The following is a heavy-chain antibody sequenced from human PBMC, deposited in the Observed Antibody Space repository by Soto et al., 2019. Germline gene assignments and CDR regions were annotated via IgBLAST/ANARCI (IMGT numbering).Heavy chain of an antibody. V-gene: IGHV3-23*01. CDR2: ITGGGHT. CDR1: GFMFND. D-gene: IGHD3-16*01. CDR3: ATARSGWGSFDM. Sequence: EVQVLESGGGLVQPGGSLRLSCSASGFMFNDINWVRQAPGKGLEWISRITGGGHTDYLNSVKGRFTIPRDNSKNSVDLQMNSLRVDDTAVYHCATARSGWGSFDMWGQGTVVTVSS. J-gene: IGHJ3*02.